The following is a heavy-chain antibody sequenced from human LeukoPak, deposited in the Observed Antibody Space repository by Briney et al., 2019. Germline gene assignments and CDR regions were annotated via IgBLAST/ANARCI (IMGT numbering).Heavy chain of an antibody. CDR3: AKVNWNYVAYYYYGMDV. CDR2: ISGNGVNT. J-gene: IGHJ6*02. CDR1: GFTFSSYG. V-gene: IGHV3-23*01. D-gene: IGHD1-7*01. Sequence: PGGSLRLSCAASGFTFSSYGMSWVRQAPGKGLEWVSSISGNGVNTYYADSVKGRFTISRDNSKNTLSLQMNSLRAEDTAVYFCAKVNWNYVAYYYYGMDVWGQGTTVTVSS.